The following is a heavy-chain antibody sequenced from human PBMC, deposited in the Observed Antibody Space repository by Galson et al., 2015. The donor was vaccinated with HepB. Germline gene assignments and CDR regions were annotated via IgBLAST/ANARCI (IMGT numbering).Heavy chain of an antibody. V-gene: IGHV3-23*01. D-gene: IGHD7-27*01. CDR1: GFTFSSYA. Sequence: SLRLSCAASGFTFSSYAMSWVRRAPGKGLERVSAISVSGTYTYSADSVKGRFTISRDDSKNTLYLQMNSLRAEDTAIYYCAKRALGTATTSYYFDYWGQGTLVTVSS. CDR2: ISVSGTYT. J-gene: IGHJ4*02. CDR3: AKRALGTATTSYYFDY.